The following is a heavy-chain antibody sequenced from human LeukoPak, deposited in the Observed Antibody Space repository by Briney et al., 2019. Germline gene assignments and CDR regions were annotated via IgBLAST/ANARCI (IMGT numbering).Heavy chain of an antibody. V-gene: IGHV1-2*02. CDR2: INPNSGGT. J-gene: IGHJ4*02. D-gene: IGHD6-19*01. CDR1: GYTFTGYY. Sequence: ASVKVSCKASGYTFTGYYMHWVRQAPGQGLEWMGWINPNSGGTNYAQKFQGRVTMNRDTSISTAYMELSRLRSDDTAVYYCARDRDIAVAGIDYWGQGTLVTVSS. CDR3: ARDRDIAVAGIDY.